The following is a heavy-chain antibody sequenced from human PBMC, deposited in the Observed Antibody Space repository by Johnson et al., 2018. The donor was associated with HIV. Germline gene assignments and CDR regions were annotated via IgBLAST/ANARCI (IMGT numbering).Heavy chain of an antibody. CDR2: ISWNSGSI. Sequence: VQLVESGGGLVQPGRSPRLSCAASGFTFDDYAMHWVWQAPGKGLEWVSGISWNSGSIGYADSVKGRFTISRDNAKNSLYLQMNSLRAEDTAVYYCARAEGLTGRNAFDIWGQGTMVTVSS. V-gene: IGHV3-9*01. CDR1: GFTFDDYA. D-gene: IGHD1-20*01. J-gene: IGHJ3*02. CDR3: ARAEGLTGRNAFDI.